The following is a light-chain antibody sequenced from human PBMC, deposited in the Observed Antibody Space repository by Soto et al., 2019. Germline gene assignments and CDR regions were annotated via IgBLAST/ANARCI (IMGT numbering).Light chain of an antibody. Sequence: EIVLTQSPGTLSLSPGDRATLSCRASQSVSSSYLAWYQQKPGPAPRLLIYGASSRATGIPDRFTGSGSGTDFTLTISRLEPEDFAVYYCQQYGSSPLTFGGGTKVEIK. J-gene: IGKJ4*01. CDR3: QQYGSSPLT. CDR2: GAS. V-gene: IGKV3-20*01. CDR1: QSVSSSY.